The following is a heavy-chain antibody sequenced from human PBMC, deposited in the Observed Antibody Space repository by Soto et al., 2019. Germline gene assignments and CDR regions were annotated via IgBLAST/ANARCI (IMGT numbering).Heavy chain of an antibody. J-gene: IGHJ3*01. CDR1: GFSLNSDEVG. D-gene: IGHD1-1*01. CDR3: AHTGHLVDAFDF. CDR2: LYGNGDT. Sequence: QITLKESAPPLVKPTETLTLTCVFSGFSLNSDEVGVGWIRQPPGKALECLALLYGNGDTRFSPSLKSRLTITKDTSANLVVLSLANVDPVDTATYYCAHTGHLVDAFDFWGQGTLVTVSS. V-gene: IGHV2-5*01.